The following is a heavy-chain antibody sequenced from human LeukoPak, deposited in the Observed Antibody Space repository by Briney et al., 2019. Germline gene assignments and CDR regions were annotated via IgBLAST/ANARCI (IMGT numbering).Heavy chain of an antibody. V-gene: IGHV3-30*02. CDR1: AFTFSSCG. J-gene: IGHJ4*02. CDR2: IPYDGSNK. D-gene: IGHD3-22*01. Sequence: GGSLRLSCAASAFTFSSCGMQWVRQAPGKGLEWVAFIPYDGSNKYYADSVRGRFTISRDNSKNTLYLQMNSLRAEDTALYYCARGGYYYDSRGYYVFDYWGQGTLVTVSS. CDR3: ARGGYYYDSRGYYVFDY.